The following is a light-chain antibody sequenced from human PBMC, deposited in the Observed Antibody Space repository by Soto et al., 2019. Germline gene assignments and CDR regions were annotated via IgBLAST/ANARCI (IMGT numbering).Light chain of an antibody. CDR2: EVT. V-gene: IGLV2-8*01. Sequence: QSVLTQPPSASGSPGQSVTISCTGTSSDVGGYNYVSWYQQYPGRAPKLMIYEVTKRPSGVPDRFSGSKSGNTASLTVSGLQAEDEAYYYCSSYAASNNFYFVFGGVTNVTVL. CDR3: SSYAASNNFYFV. J-gene: IGLJ3*02. CDR1: SSDVGGYNY.